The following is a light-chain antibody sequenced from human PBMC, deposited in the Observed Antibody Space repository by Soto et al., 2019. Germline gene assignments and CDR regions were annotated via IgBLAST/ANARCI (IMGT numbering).Light chain of an antibody. CDR2: EVN. J-gene: IGLJ2*01. CDR1: SSYVGSDNL. CDR3: SSARSYIHVV. V-gene: IGLV2-23*02. Sequence: QPVLTQPASVSGSPGQSITISCTGTSSYVGSDNLVSWFQQHPGKAPKLMIYEVNKRPSGVSNRFSGSKSGNTASLTISGLQAEDEADYYCSSARSYIHVVFGGGTKVTVL.